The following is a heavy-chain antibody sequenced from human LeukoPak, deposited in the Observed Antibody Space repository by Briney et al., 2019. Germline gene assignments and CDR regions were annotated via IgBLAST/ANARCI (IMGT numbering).Heavy chain of an antibody. CDR3: ITDITMVRGVIITMDAFDI. CDR2: IRSKTDGGTT. J-gene: IGHJ3*02. D-gene: IGHD3-10*01. Sequence: GGSLRLSCTASGFTFGDYAMSWVRQAPGKGLEWVGRIRSKTDGGTTDYAAPVKGRFTISRDDSKSTLYLQMNSLEAEDTAVYYCITDITMVRGVIITMDAFDIWGQGTMVTVSS. V-gene: IGHV3-15*01. CDR1: GFTFGDYA.